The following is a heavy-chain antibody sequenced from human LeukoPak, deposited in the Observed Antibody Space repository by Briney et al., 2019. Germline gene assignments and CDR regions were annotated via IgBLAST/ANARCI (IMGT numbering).Heavy chain of an antibody. D-gene: IGHD3-9*01. CDR2: IYYSGNT. V-gene: IGHV4-39*07. CDR3: ARDVATYDTLTGWSPGGMDV. J-gene: IGHJ6*02. CDR1: GGSISSSSYS. Sequence: PSQTLSLTCTVSGGSISSSSYSWGWIRQPPGKGLEWIANIYYSGNTYYNPSLKSRVTISIDTSKNQFSLKLSSVTAADTAMYYCARDVATYDTLTGWSPGGMDVWGQGTTVTVSS.